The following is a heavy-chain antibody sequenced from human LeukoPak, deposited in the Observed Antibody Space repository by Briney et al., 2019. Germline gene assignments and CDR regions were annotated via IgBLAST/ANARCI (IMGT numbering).Heavy chain of an antibody. CDR3: ARTLGYCSGGSCLYYYYYYMDV. D-gene: IGHD2-15*01. CDR2: IYYSGST. Sequence: SETLSLTCTVSGGSISSSSYYWGWIRQPPGKGLEWIGSIYYSGSTYYNPSLKSRVTISVDTSKNQFLLKLSSVTAADTAVYYCARTLGYCSGGSCLYYYYYYMDVWGKGTTVTVSS. V-gene: IGHV4-39*01. CDR1: GGSISSSSYY. J-gene: IGHJ6*03.